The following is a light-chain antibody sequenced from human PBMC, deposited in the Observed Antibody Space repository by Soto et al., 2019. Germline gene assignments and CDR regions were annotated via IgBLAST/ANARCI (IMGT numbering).Light chain of an antibody. J-gene: IGLJ1*01. V-gene: IGLV2-14*01. CDR3: SSYSSXSTRYV. CDR2: DVS. CDR1: SGDVGTYNY. Sequence: QSALTQPASVSGSPGQSITISCTGTSGDVGTYNYVSWYLQHPGKAPKLMIYDVSNRPSGVSNRLSGSKSGNTASLTISGLQAEYEAAYYCSSYSSXSTRYVFGTGTKVTVL.